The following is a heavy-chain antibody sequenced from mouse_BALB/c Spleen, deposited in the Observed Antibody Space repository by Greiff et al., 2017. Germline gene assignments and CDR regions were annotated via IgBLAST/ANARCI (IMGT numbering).Heavy chain of an antibody. CDR3: ARSFATVVAPFDY. D-gene: IGHD1-1*01. CDR2: IDPANGNT. V-gene: IGHV14-3*02. J-gene: IGHJ2*01. CDR1: GFNIKDTY. Sequence: EVKLVESGAELVKPGASVKLSCTASGFNIKDTYMHWVKQRPEQGLEWIGRIDPANGNTKYDPKFQGKATITADTSSNTAYLQLSSLTSEDTAVYYCARSFATVVAPFDYWGQGTTLTVSS.